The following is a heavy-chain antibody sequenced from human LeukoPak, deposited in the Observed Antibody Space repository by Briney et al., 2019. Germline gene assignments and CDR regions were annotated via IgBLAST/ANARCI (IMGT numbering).Heavy chain of an antibody. Sequence: GRSLRLSCAASGFTFSSYAMTWVRRAPGKGLEWVSSLSGSGGGTWYAGSVKGRFTISRDNSNNVMYLQMNSLRAEDTAIYYCAKDRTPYSRSGGYYLGAFDLWGHGTMVTVSS. CDR2: LSGSGGGT. J-gene: IGHJ3*01. V-gene: IGHV3-23*01. D-gene: IGHD3-10*01. CDR3: AKDRTPYSRSGGYYLGAFDL. CDR1: GFTFSSYA.